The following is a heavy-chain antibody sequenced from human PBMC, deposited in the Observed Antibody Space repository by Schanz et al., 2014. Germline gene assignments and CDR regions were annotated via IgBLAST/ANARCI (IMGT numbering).Heavy chain of an antibody. V-gene: IGHV1-69*08. Sequence: QVQLVQSGAEVKKPGSSVKVSCKASGGTFSSSTLTWVRQAPGQGLEWMGRIIPILYKTNYAQKFQGRVTMTRDTSTSTVYMELSSLRSEDTAVYYCARDGEAAAGCDYWGQGTLVTVSS. CDR2: IIPILYKT. CDR1: GGTFSSST. CDR3: ARDGEAAAGCDY. D-gene: IGHD6-13*01. J-gene: IGHJ4*02.